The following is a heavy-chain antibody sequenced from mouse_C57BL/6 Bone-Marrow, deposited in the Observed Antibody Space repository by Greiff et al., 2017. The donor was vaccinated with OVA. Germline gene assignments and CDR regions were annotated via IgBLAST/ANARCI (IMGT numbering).Heavy chain of an antibody. J-gene: IGHJ1*03. CDR1: GYTFTSYW. CDR3: ARSRDYWYFDV. CDR2: IYPGSGST. V-gene: IGHV1-55*01. Sequence: QVHVKQPGAELVKPGASVKMSCKASGYTFTSYWITWVKQRPGQGLEWIGDIYPGSGSTNYNEKFKSKATLTVDTSSSTAYMQLSSLTSEDSAVYYCARSRDYWYFDVWGTGTTVTVSS.